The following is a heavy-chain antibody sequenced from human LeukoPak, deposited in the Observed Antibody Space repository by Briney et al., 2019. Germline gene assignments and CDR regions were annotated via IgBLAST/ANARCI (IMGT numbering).Heavy chain of an antibody. J-gene: IGHJ4*02. CDR3: ARVGEVRFGELFSY. D-gene: IGHD3-10*01. V-gene: IGHV1-2*02. Sequence: GASVEVSCKASGYTFTGYYMHWVRQAPGQGLEWMGWINPNSGGTNYAQKFQGRVTMTRDTSISTACMELSRLRSDDTAVYYCARVGEVRFGELFSYWGQGTLVTVSS. CDR1: GYTFTGYY. CDR2: INPNSGGT.